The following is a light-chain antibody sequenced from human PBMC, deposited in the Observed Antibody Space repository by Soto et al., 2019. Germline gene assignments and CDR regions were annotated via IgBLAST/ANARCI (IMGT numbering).Light chain of an antibody. V-gene: IGLV2-23*01. Sequence: QSALTQPASVSGSPGQSITISCTGTSSDIGSYKFVSWYQQHAGEAPKLMTYEGSKRPSGVSDRFSASKSGNTASLTISGLQADDEADYYCCSPAGDHVVFGGGTKLTVL. J-gene: IGLJ2*01. CDR3: CSPAGDHVV. CDR1: SSDIGSYKF. CDR2: EGS.